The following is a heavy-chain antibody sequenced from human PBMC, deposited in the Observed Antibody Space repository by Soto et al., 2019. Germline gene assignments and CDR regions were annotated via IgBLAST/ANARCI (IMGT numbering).Heavy chain of an antibody. D-gene: IGHD3-10*01. V-gene: IGHV4-30-4*08. CDR2: IYYNGNT. CDR3: ARAQGSGFLVS. Sequence: PSETLSLTCIVSGDSISSAGSYWTWIRQHPGKGLEWIGYIYYNGNTYYNPSLKSRVTISVDTSKNQFSLKLSSVTAADTAVYYCARAQGSGFLVSWGQGTLVTVSS. CDR1: GDSISSAGSY. J-gene: IGHJ4*02.